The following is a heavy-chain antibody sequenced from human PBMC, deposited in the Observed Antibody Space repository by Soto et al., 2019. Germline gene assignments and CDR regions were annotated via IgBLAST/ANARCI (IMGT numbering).Heavy chain of an antibody. D-gene: IGHD4-17*01. CDR1: RGSFGSYT. CDR2: IIPILNIT. J-gene: IGHJ4*02. V-gene: IGHV1-69*08. CDR3: ARDSDYGDYDF. Sequence: VQLVQSGAEVKKPGSSVKVSCKASRGSFGSYTISWVRQAPGQGLEWMGRIIPILNITNYTQKLQNRLTFTADTSTNTAYMELTSLRSAGTALKYCARDSDYGDYDFWGQGTLVTVSS.